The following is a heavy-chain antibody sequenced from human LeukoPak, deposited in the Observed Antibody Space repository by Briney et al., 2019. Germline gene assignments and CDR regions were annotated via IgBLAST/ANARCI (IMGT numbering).Heavy chain of an antibody. J-gene: IGHJ6*03. CDR3: ARMAPYYYYYYYMDV. CDR2: IYHSGST. CDR1: GYSISSGYY. V-gene: IGHV4-38-2*02. D-gene: IGHD5-24*01. Sequence: KPSETQSLTCTVSGYSISSGYYWGWIRQPPGKGLEWIGSIYHSGSTYYSTSLKSRVTISVDTSKNQFSLKLSSVTAVDTAVYYCARMAPYYYYYYYMDVWGKGTTVTVSS.